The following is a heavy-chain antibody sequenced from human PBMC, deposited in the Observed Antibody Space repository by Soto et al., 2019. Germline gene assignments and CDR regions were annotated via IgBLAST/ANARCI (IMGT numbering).Heavy chain of an antibody. CDR1: GFTFSSYA. CDR3: AKYRGYSYGAGDY. D-gene: IGHD5-18*01. J-gene: IGHJ4*02. Sequence: GGSLRLSCAASGFTFSSYAMSWVRQAPGKGLEWVSAISGSGGSTYYADSVKGRSTISRDNSKNTLYLQMNSLRAEDTAVYYCAKYRGYSYGAGDYWGQGTLVTVSA. V-gene: IGHV3-23*01. CDR2: ISGSGGST.